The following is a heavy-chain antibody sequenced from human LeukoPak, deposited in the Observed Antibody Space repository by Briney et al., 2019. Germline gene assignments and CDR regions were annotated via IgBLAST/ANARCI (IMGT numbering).Heavy chain of an antibody. J-gene: IGHJ6*02. D-gene: IGHD6-6*01. CDR2: IYTSGST. V-gene: IGHV4-61*02. CDR1: GGSISSGSYY. Sequence: SETLSLTCTVSGGSISSGSYYWSWIRQPAGKGLEWIGRIYTSGSTNYNPSLKCRVTISVDTSKNQFSLKLSSVTAADTAVYYCARNIAARTDYYYGMDVWGQGTTVTVSS. CDR3: ARNIAARTDYYYGMDV.